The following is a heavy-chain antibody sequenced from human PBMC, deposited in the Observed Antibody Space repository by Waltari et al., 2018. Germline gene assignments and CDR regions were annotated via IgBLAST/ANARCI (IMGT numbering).Heavy chain of an antibody. CDR3: ARVTRYYYDSSGYSPSYYFDY. CDR2: IYYSGST. Sequence: QVQLQESGPGLVKPSQTLSLTCTVSGGSISSGGYYWSWIRQHPGKGLEWIGYIYYSGSTYYNPSLKSRVTVSVDTSKNQFSLKLSSVTAADTAVYYCARVTRYYYDSSGYSPSYYFDYWGQGTLVTVSS. CDR1: GGSISSGGYY. D-gene: IGHD3-22*01. J-gene: IGHJ4*02. V-gene: IGHV4-31*03.